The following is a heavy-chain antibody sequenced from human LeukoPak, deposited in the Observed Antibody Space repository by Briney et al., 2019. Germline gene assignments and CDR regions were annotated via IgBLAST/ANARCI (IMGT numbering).Heavy chain of an antibody. Sequence: ASVKVSCKVSEYTFTELSIHWVRRAPGKGLEWMGGFDPEDGEAIYAQKLQGRVTMTEDTSTNTAYMELSRLRSDDTAVYYCARESDIVLMVYAMPYFDYWGQGTLVTVSS. CDR1: EYTFTELS. CDR2: FDPEDGEA. CDR3: ARESDIVLMVYAMPYFDY. V-gene: IGHV1-24*01. D-gene: IGHD2-8*01. J-gene: IGHJ4*02.